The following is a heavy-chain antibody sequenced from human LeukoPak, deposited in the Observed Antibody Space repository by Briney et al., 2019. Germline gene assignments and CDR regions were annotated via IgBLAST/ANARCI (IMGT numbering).Heavy chain of an antibody. CDR2: INTNTGNP. CDR1: GYTFTSYA. Sequence: ASVKVPCKASGYTFTSYAMNWVRQAPGQGLEWMGWINTNTGNPTYAQGFTGRFVFSLDTSVSTAYPQISSLKAEDTAVYYCAQLVHIRWNWFDPWGQGTLVTVSS. CDR3: AQLVHIRWNWFDP. J-gene: IGHJ5*02. V-gene: IGHV7-4-1*02. D-gene: IGHD6-13*01.